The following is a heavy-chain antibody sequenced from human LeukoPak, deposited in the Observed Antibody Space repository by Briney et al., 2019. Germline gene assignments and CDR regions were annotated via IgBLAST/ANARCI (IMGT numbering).Heavy chain of an antibody. CDR1: GFTFSSYS. J-gene: IGHJ4*02. CDR2: ISSSSYI. D-gene: IGHD6-25*01. V-gene: IGHV3-21*01. Sequence: GGSLRLSCAASGFTFSSYSMNWVRQAPGKGLEWVSSISSSSYIYYADSVKGRFTISRDNAKNSLYLQMNSLRAEDTAVHYCARGSSAGFMDFDYWGQGTLVTVSS. CDR3: ARGSSAGFMDFDY.